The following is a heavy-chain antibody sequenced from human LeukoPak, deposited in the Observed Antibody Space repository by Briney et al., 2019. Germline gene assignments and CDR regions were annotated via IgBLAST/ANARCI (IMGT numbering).Heavy chain of an antibody. CDR2: ISSSGSTI. J-gene: IGHJ5*02. Sequence: PGGSLRLFCAASGFTFSDYYMSWIRQAPGKGLEWVSYISSSGSTIYYADSVKGRFTISRDNAEKSLYLEMNNLRAEDTAVYYCATDGAGFDTWGQGVLVTVSS. CDR3: ATDGAGFDT. CDR1: GFTFSDYY. V-gene: IGHV3-11*01.